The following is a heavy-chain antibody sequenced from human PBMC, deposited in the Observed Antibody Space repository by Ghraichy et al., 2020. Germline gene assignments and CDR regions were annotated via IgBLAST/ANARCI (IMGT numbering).Heavy chain of an antibody. CDR3: ARAASGSSTGYLDY. J-gene: IGHJ4*02. D-gene: IGHD3-10*01. CDR1: GYTFTGYY. CDR2: INPNNGGT. V-gene: IGHV1-2*02. Sequence: ASVKVSCKASGYTFTGYYIYWLRQAPGQGLEWMGFINPNNGGTNYAQTFQGRVTMTRDTSITTAYMELTRLTSDDTAVYYCARAASGSSTGYLDYWGQGTLVTVSS.